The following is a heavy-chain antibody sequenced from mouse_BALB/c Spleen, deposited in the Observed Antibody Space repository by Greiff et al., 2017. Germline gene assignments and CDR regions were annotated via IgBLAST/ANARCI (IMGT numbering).Heavy chain of an antibody. CDR3: ARRGVYFDY. CDR2: ISSGGSYT. V-gene: IGHV5-6*02. Sequence: EVKLMESGGDLVKPGGSLKLSCAASGFTFSSYGMSWVRQTPDKRLEWVATISSGGSYTYYPDSVKGRFTISRDNAKNTLYLQMSSLKSEDTAMYYCARRGVYFDYWGQGTTLTVSS. J-gene: IGHJ2*01. CDR1: GFTFSSYG.